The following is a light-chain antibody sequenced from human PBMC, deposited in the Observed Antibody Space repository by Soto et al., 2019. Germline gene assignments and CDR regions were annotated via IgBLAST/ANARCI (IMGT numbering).Light chain of an antibody. V-gene: IGLV4-69*01. CDR3: QTWGTGTHCV. J-gene: IGLJ3*02. CDR2: LNSDGSH. CDR1: SGHSSYA. Sequence: QSVLTQSPSASASLGASVKLTCTLSSGHSSYAIAWHQQQPEKGPRYLMKLNSDGSHSKGDGIPDRFSGSSSGAERYLTISSLQSEDEADYYCQTWGTGTHCVFGGGTKLTV.